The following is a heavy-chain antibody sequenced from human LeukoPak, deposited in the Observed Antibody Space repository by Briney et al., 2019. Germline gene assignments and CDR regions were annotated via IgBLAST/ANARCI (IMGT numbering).Heavy chain of an antibody. CDR3: ARLSLWSGYYLFDP. J-gene: IGHJ5*02. CDR2: INPNSGGT. D-gene: IGHD3-3*01. V-gene: IGHV1-2*02. CDR1: GYTFTGYY. Sequence: ASVKVSCKASGYTFTGYYMHWVRHAPGQGLEWMGWINPNSGGTNYAQKFRGRVTMTRDTSISTAYMELRRLRSDDTAVYYCARLSLWSGYYLFDPWGQGTLVTVSS.